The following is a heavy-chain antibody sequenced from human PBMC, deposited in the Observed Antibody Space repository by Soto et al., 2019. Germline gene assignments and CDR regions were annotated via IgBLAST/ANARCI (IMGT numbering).Heavy chain of an antibody. Sequence: GGSLRLSCAASGFSFSNYAMSWARQAPGKGLEWVSTLSGSGGSTYYADSVKGRFTISRDNSKNTLYLQMNSLRAEDTAVYYCAKDTVPVATPWFDSWGQGTLVTVSS. D-gene: IGHD2-2*01. CDR1: GFSFSNYA. CDR2: LSGSGGST. V-gene: IGHV3-23*01. J-gene: IGHJ5*01. CDR3: AKDTVPVATPWFDS.